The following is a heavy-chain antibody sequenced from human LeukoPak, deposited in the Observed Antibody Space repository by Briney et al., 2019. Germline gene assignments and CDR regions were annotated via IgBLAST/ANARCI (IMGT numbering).Heavy chain of an antibody. CDR1: GGSISSGGYS. CDR3: ARTRDDYGEVDWFDP. J-gene: IGHJ5*02. CDR2: IYHSGST. V-gene: IGHV4-30-2*01. D-gene: IGHD4-17*01. Sequence: SETLSLTCTVSGGSISSGGYSWSWIRQPPGKGLEWIGYIYHSGSTYYNPSLKSRVTISVDRSKNQFSLKLSSVTAADTAVYYCARTRDDYGEVDWFDPWGQGTLVTVSS.